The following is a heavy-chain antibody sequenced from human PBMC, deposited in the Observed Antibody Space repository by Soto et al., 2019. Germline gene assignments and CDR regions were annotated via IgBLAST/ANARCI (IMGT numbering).Heavy chain of an antibody. CDR2: IIPGSGNT. CDR3: AADPLTVTTLYYYGMDV. CDR1: GYSFTNHA. D-gene: IGHD4-4*01. J-gene: IGHJ6*02. Sequence: ASVKVSCKASGYSFTNHAMHWVRQAPGQRLEWMAYIIPGSGNTRYSQKFQGRVTITSDISTSTVYMELSSLRSEDTAAYYCAADPLTVTTLYYYGMDVWGQGTTVTVSS. V-gene: IGHV1-3*01.